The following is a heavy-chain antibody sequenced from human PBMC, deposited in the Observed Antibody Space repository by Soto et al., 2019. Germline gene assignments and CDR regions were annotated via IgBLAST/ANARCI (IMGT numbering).Heavy chain of an antibody. CDR2: TTQDGSGK. D-gene: IGHD3-10*01. CDR1: GLTFSSW. V-gene: IGHV3-7*03. Sequence: PGGSLRLSCVASGLTFSSWMSWVRQAPGKGLEWVAMTTQDGSGKHYVDSVKGRFTISRDSAKNSMYLQMNSLRAEDTAVYYCARDHYGPGWFDPWGQGTLVTVSS. CDR3: ARDHYGPGWFDP. J-gene: IGHJ5*02.